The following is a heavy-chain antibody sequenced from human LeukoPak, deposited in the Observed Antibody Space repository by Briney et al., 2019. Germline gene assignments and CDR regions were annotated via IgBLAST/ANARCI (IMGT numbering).Heavy chain of an antibody. V-gene: IGHV1-24*01. D-gene: IGHD3-22*01. CDR2: FAREVDDT. CDR1: GYLLSELS. J-gene: IGHJ4*02. CDR3: ARDPRDSSGNDFDY. Sequence: GASVKVSCKVSGYLLSELSIHWVRQTAGKGLEWMAGFAREVDDTIYSENFQGRVTMTRDTSTSTVYMELSSLRSEDTAVYYCARDPRDSSGNDFDYWGQGTLVTVSS.